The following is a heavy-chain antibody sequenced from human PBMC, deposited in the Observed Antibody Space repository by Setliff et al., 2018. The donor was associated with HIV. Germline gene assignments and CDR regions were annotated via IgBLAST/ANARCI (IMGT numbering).Heavy chain of an antibody. Sequence: GGSLRLSCAASGFTFSYYAMNWVRQAPGKGLEWVSSITSNGGTKYYADSVRGRFILSRDNSKNTLYLQMNSLRSEDTAVYFCARDPEGDYYDSSGYFDYWGQGTLVTVSS. D-gene: IGHD3-22*01. J-gene: IGHJ4*02. CDR3: ARDPEGDYYDSSGYFDY. CDR2: ITSNGGTK. V-gene: IGHV3-23*01. CDR1: GFTFSYYA.